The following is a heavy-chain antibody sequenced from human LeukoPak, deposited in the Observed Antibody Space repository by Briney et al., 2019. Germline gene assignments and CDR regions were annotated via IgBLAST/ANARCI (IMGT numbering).Heavy chain of an antibody. CDR2: ISSSSSTI. Sequence: GGSLRLSCAASGFTFSSYSMNWVRQAPGKGLEWVSYISSSSSTIYYADSVKGRFTISRDNAKNSLYLQMNSLRAEDTAVYYCARAMVAGDFDYWGQGTLVTVSS. V-gene: IGHV3-48*01. CDR1: GFTFSSYS. J-gene: IGHJ4*02. D-gene: IGHD5-18*01. CDR3: ARAMVAGDFDY.